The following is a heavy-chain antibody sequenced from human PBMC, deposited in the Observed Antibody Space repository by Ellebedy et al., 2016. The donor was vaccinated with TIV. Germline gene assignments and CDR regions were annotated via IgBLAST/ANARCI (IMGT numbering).Heavy chain of an antibody. CDR3: ARGGYGDL. D-gene: IGHD5-18*01. V-gene: IGHV1-3*01. CDR2: IDAGNGET. Sequence: AASVKVSCKASGYTFTTYTMHWVRQAPGQRLDWTGWIDAGNGETKYSQKLQGRVIVTRDTSASTAYMELFSLRSEDTAVYYCARGGYGDLWGQGTLVTVSS. CDR1: GYTFTTYT. J-gene: IGHJ4*02.